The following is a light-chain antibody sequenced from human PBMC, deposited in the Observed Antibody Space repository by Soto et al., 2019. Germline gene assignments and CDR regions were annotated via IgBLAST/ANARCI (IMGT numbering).Light chain of an antibody. CDR1: QSVSRH. J-gene: IGKJ4*02. V-gene: IGKV3-11*01. Sequence: EIVLTQSPATLSLSPGERATLSCRASQSVSRHLVWYQQKPGQAPRLLIYDASNRATGIPARFSGSGFATDCTLTISSLEPEYIAVYYCQHRSAWPITFGGGTKVEI. CDR2: DAS. CDR3: QHRSAWPIT.